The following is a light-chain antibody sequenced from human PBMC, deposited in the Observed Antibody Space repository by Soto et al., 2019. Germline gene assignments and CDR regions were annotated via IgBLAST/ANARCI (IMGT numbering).Light chain of an antibody. CDR3: NSFTTSSTLV. J-gene: IGLJ2*01. V-gene: IGLV2-14*03. Sequence: ALTQPASVSGSPGQSITLSCTGTSSDVGAYNYVSWYQHHPGKAPKLMIYDVSNRPSGVSNRFSGSKSGNTASLTISGLQAEDEADYYCNSFTTSSTLVFGGGTKVTVL. CDR1: SSDVGAYNY. CDR2: DVS.